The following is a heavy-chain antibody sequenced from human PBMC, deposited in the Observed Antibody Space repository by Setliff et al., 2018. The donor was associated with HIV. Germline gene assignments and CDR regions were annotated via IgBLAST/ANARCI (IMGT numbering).Heavy chain of an antibody. CDR2: ISYSGST. CDR1: GGSISSSTYY. D-gene: IGHD2-15*01. Sequence: PSETLSLTCTVSGGSISSSTYYWGWIRQPPGKGLEWIGTISYSGSTYYNPSLKSRVIISVDTSKNQFSLKLSSVTAADTAVYYRASPRGYCSGGTCHFWYFDLWGRGTLVTVSS. J-gene: IGHJ2*01. V-gene: IGHV4-39*01. CDR3: ASPRGYCSGGTCHFWYFDL.